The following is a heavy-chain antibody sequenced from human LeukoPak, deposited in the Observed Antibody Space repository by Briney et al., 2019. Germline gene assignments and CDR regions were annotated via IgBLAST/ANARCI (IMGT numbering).Heavy chain of an antibody. Sequence: GGTLRLSCAASGFTFSSYGMSWVRQAPGKGLEWVSAITGSGGSTYYADSVKGRFTISRDNSKNTLYLQMNSLRAEDTAVYYCAKMIRYCTNGVCPFDYWGQGTLVTVSS. D-gene: IGHD2-8*01. CDR1: GFTFSSYG. J-gene: IGHJ4*02. CDR2: ITGSGGST. V-gene: IGHV3-23*01. CDR3: AKMIRYCTNGVCPFDY.